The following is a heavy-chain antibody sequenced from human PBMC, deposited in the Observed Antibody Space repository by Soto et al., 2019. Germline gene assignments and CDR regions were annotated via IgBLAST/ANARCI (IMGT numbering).Heavy chain of an antibody. CDR2: IYYSGST. D-gene: IGHD1-1*01. Sequence: QVQLQESGPGLVRPSETLSLTCTVSGGSISSYNWSWLRQPPGKGLEWIGYIYYSGSTNYNPSLKSRVTISVDTSKNQFSLKLSSVSAADTAMYYCARLQAGTIDYWGQGALVTVSS. J-gene: IGHJ4*02. CDR1: GGSISSYN. V-gene: IGHV4-59*01. CDR3: ARLQAGTIDY.